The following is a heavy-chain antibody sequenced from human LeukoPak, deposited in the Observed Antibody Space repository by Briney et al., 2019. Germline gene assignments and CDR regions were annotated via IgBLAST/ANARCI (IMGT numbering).Heavy chain of an antibody. J-gene: IGHJ5*02. CDR3: AKDLWFGELDQ. V-gene: IGHV3-9*01. D-gene: IGHD3-10*01. Sequence: GGSLRLSCAASGFTFDDYAMHWVRQAPGKGLEWVSGISWNSGSIGYADSVKGRFTISRDNAKNSLYLQMNSLRAEDTALYYCAKDLWFGELDQWGQGTLVTVSS. CDR1: GFTFDDYA. CDR2: ISWNSGSI.